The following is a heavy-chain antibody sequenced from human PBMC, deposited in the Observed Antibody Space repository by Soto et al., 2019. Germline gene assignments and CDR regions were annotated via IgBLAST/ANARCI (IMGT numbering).Heavy chain of an antibody. Sequence: SVKVSCKASGGTFSSYSISWVRQAPGQGLEWMGGIIPIFGTANYAQKFQGRVTITADESTSTAYMELSSLRSEDTAVYYCARGEGYTIFGVVHYYGMDVWGQGTTVTVSS. CDR3: ARGEGYTIFGVVHYYGMDV. CDR1: GGTFSSYS. V-gene: IGHV1-69*13. J-gene: IGHJ6*02. CDR2: IIPIFGTA. D-gene: IGHD3-3*01.